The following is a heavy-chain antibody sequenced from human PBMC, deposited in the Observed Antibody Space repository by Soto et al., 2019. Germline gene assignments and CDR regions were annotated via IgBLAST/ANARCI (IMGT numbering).Heavy chain of an antibody. J-gene: IGHJ4*02. CDR2: IYSGGST. D-gene: IGHD6-19*01. V-gene: IGHV3-53*04. CDR3: ARDSSSGWYNYDY. CDR1: GFTVSSNY. Sequence: GGSLRLSCAASGFTVSSNYMSWVRQAPGKGLEWVSVIYSGGSTYYADSVKGRFTISRHNSKNTLYLQMNSLRAEDTAVYYCARDSSSGWYNYDYWGQGTLVTVSS.